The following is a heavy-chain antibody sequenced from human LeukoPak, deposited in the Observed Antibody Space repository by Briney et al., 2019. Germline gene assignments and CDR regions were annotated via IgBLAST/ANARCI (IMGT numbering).Heavy chain of an antibody. CDR1: GGTFISYA. Sequence: ASVKVSCKASGGTFISYAISWVRQAPGQGLEWMGGIIPIFGTANYAQKFQGRVTITADESTSTAYMELSSLRSEDTAVYYCARDLTIFGVVTGGGFDPSGQRTLVTVSS. D-gene: IGHD3-3*01. CDR2: IIPIFGTA. J-gene: IGHJ5*02. CDR3: ARDLTIFGVVTGGGFDP. V-gene: IGHV1-69*13.